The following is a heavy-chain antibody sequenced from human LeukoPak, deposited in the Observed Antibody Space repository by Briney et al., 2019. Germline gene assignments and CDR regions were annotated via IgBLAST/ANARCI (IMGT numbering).Heavy chain of an antibody. CDR2: IYTSGST. CDR1: GGSISSYY. CDR3: ARCDWRSTGYYFDY. D-gene: IGHD3-9*01. Sequence: SETLSLTCTVSGGSISSYYWSWIRQSAGKGLEWIGRIYTSGSTNYNPSLKSRVTMSVDTSKNQFSLKLSSVTAADTAVYYCARCDWRSTGYYFDYWGQGTLVTVSS. J-gene: IGHJ4*02. V-gene: IGHV4-4*07.